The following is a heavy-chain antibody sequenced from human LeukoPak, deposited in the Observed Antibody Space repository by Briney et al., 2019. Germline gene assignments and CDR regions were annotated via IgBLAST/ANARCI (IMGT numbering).Heavy chain of an antibody. V-gene: IGHV1-69*13. Sequence: GASEKVSCKASGGTFISYAISWVRQARGQGVEGMGGIIPIFGTANYAQKFQGRVTITADESTSTAYMELSSLRSEDTAVYYCARDPGGRYSMDVWGKGTTVTVSS. J-gene: IGHJ6*04. CDR3: ARDPGGRYSMDV. CDR2: IIPIFGTA. CDR1: GGTFISYA. D-gene: IGHD3-9*01.